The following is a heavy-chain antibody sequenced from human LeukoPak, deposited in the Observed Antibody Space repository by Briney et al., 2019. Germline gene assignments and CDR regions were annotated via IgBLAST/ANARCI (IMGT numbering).Heavy chain of an antibody. Sequence: ASVKVSCKASGYTFTSYGISWVRQAPGQGLEWMGWISAYNGNTNYAQKLQGRVTMTTDTSKSTAYMELRSLRSDDTAVYCGARDRAPGIAVAGPSMVMAYFQPWGQGTLVTVSS. D-gene: IGHD6-19*01. CDR2: ISAYNGNT. J-gene: IGHJ1*01. CDR3: ARDRAPGIAVAGPSMVMAYFQP. CDR1: GYTFTSYG. V-gene: IGHV1-18*01.